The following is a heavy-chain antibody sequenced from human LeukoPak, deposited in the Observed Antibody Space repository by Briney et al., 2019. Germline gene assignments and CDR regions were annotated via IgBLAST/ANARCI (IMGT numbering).Heavy chain of an antibody. J-gene: IGHJ4*02. D-gene: IGHD2-2*01. CDR1: GGSFSGYY. CDR3: ARGTRFDY. V-gene: IGHV4-34*01. Sequence: SETLSLTCAVYGGSFSGYYWSWIRQPPGKGLEWIGEINHSGSTNYNPSLKSRVTISVDTSKNQFSLKLSSVTAVDTAVYYCARGTRFDYWGQGTLVTVSS. CDR2: INHSGST.